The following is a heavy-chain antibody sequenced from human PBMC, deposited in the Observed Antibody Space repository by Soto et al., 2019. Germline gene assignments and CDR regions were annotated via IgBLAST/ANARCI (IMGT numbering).Heavy chain of an antibody. Sequence: QLVESGGGLVQPGGSLRLSCEASGFTFSGYWMSWVRQAPGKGLEWVADLKHDGSVQYYVDSVKGRLTISRDNAKKQLYLQMNGLRAEDTALYYCARAPYSNAWYRFDLWGQGTLVTVSS. CDR3: ARAPYSNAWYRFDL. CDR2: LKHDGSVQ. CDR1: GFTFSGYW. J-gene: IGHJ4*02. V-gene: IGHV3-7*03. D-gene: IGHD4-4*01.